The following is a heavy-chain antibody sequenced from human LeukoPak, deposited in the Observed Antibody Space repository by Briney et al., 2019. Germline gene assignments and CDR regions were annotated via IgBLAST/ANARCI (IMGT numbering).Heavy chain of an antibody. V-gene: IGHV1-18*01. CDR1: GYTFTSYG. CDR3: ARDSGSRLAYFDY. Sequence: ASVKVSCKASGYTFTSYGISWVPQAPGQGLEWMGWISAYNGNTNYAQKLQGRVTMTTDTSTSTAHMELRSLRSDDTAMYYCARDSGSRLAYFDYWGQGTLVTVSS. CDR2: ISAYNGNT. D-gene: IGHD1-26*01. J-gene: IGHJ4*02.